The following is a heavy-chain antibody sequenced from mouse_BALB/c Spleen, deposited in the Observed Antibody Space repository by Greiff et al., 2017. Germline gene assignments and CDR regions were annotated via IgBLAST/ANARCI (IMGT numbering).Heavy chain of an antibody. V-gene: IGHV1-7*01. CDR2: INPSSGYT. CDR1: GYTFTSYW. J-gene: IGHJ4*01. Sequence: VQLQQSGAELAKPGASVKMSCKASGYTFTSYWMHWVKQRPGQGLEWIGYINPSSGYTNYNQKFKDKATLTADKSSSTAYMQLSSLTSEDSAVYYCARVITPYYAMDYWGQGTSVTVSS. CDR3: ARVITPYYAMDY. D-gene: IGHD2-4*01.